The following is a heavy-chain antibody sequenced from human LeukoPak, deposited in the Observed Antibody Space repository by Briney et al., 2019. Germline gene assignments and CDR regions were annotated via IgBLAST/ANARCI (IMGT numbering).Heavy chain of an antibody. CDR2: IWADGSHE. Sequence: GGSLRLSCAASGFRFSIYGMHWVRQAPGKGLEWLALIWADGSHEYYADSVKGRFTISRDNSKNTLYLQMNSLRAEDTAVYYCAKGRGSSWFTSSYSMDVWGKGTTVTVSS. CDR1: GFRFSIYG. V-gene: IGHV3-33*06. J-gene: IGHJ6*03. D-gene: IGHD6-13*01. CDR3: AKGRGSSWFTSSYSMDV.